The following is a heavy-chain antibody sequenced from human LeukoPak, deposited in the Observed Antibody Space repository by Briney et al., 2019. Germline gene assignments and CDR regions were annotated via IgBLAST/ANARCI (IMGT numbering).Heavy chain of an antibody. J-gene: IGHJ4*02. CDR1: GGSISSYY. V-gene: IGHV4-59*08. CDR2: IYYSGST. CDR3: ARLRGYSYGSD. Sequence: PSETLSLTCTVSGGSISSYYWSWIRQPPGKGLEWIGYIYYSGSTKYNPSLKSRVTISVDASKTQFSLKLSSVTAADTAVYYCARLRGYSYGSDWGQGTLVTVSS. D-gene: IGHD5-18*01.